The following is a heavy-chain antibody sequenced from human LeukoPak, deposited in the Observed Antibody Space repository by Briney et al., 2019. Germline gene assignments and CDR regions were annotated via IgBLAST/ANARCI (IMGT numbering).Heavy chain of an antibody. CDR2: ISAYNGNT. Sequence: ASVKVSCRASGYTFTSYGISWVRQAPGQGLEWMGWISAYNGNTNYAQKLQGRVTMTTDTSTSTAYMELRSLRSDDTAVYYCARVSASLYCDFWSGYRQFFDYWGQGTLVTVSS. CDR1: GYTFTSYG. CDR3: ARVSASLYCDFWSGYRQFFDY. D-gene: IGHD3-3*01. V-gene: IGHV1-18*01. J-gene: IGHJ4*02.